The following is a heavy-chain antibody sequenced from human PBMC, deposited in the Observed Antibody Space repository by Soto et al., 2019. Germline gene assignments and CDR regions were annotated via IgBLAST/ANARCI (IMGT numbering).Heavy chain of an antibody. CDR2: IDYSGTA. J-gene: IGHJ4*02. V-gene: IGHV4-39*01. CDR3: ARTTGRHLDF. CDR1: YGSISVSNVF. Sequence: SETLSLTCTVSYGSISVSNVFWGWVRQPPGKGLEWIGNIDYSGTAYFNPSPGTRVTFPVDTSKNQFSLTLYSVTAADTAVYYCARTTGRHLDFWGQGILVTVSS. D-gene: IGHD4-4*01.